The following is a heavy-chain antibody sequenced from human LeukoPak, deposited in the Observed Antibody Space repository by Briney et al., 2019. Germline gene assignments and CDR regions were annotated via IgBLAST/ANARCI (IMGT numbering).Heavy chain of an antibody. CDR3: ASQGFIAAAEDY. D-gene: IGHD6-13*01. CDR2: ISGSSSYI. Sequence: GGSLRLSCAASGFTFSSYSMNWVRQAPGKGLEWVSSISGSSSYIYYADSVKGRFTISRDNAKNSLYLQMNSLRAEDTAVYYCASQGFIAAAEDYWGQGTLVTVSS. J-gene: IGHJ4*02. CDR1: GFTFSSYS. V-gene: IGHV3-21*01.